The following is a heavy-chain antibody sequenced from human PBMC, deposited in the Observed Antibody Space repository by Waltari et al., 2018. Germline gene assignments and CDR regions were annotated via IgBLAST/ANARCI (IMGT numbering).Heavy chain of an antibody. V-gene: IGHV3-21*01. D-gene: IGHD2-2*01. CDR2: ISSSSSYI. CDR1: GFTFSSYS. Sequence: EVQLVESGGGLVKPGGSLRLSCAASGFTFSSYSMNWVRQAPGKGLEWVSSISSSSSYIYYADSVKGRFTISRDNAKNSLYLQMNSLRAEDTAVYYCARDLSCCDQMGYYYGMDVWGQGTTVTVSS. J-gene: IGHJ6*02. CDR3: ARDLSCCDQMGYYYGMDV.